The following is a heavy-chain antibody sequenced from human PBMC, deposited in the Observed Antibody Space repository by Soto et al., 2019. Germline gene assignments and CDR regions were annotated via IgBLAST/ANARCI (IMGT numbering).Heavy chain of an antibody. D-gene: IGHD2-2*02. CDR3: ATRSGPGYCSSTSCYTLAGAYYYYGMDV. J-gene: IGHJ6*02. V-gene: IGHV1-2*02. CDR2: INPNSGGT. Sequence: ASVKVSCKASGYTFTGYYMHWVRQAPGQGLEWMGWINPNSGGTNYAQKFQGRVTMTRDTSISTAYMELSRLRSDDTAVYYCATRSGPGYCSSTSCYTLAGAYYYYGMDVWGQGTTVTVSS. CDR1: GYTFTGYY.